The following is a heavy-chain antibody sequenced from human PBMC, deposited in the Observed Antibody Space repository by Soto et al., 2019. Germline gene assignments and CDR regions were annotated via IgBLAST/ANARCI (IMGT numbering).Heavy chain of an antibody. CDR3: ARGGAGSGSYYKVGDYYYYGMDV. D-gene: IGHD3-10*01. CDR2: IYYSGST. J-gene: IGHJ6*02. V-gene: IGHV4-59*01. CDR1: NASISSYY. Sequence: SETLSLTCTVSNASISSYYWSWIRQPPGKGLEWSGYIYYSGSTNYNPSLKSRVTISVDTSKNQFSLKLSSVTAADTAVYYCARGGAGSGSYYKVGDYYYYGMDVWGQGTTVTVSS.